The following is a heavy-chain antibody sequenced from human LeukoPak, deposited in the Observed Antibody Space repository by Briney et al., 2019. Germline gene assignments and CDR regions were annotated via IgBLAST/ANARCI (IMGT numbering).Heavy chain of an antibody. D-gene: IGHD6-13*01. CDR2: ISYDGSNK. CDR3: ASSWAYFDS. CDR1: GFXFSTYA. J-gene: IGHJ4*02. V-gene: IGHV3-30*04. Sequence: PGGSLRLSCSASGFXFSTYAIHWVRQAPGKGLEWVAVISYDGSNKYYADSVKGRFTISRDNSKNTLYLQMNSLRAEDTAVYYCASSWAYFDSWGQGTLVTVSS.